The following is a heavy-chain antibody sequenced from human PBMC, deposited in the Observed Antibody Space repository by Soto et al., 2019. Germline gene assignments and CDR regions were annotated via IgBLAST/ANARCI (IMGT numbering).Heavy chain of an antibody. CDR2: IIPIFGTA. CDR1: GGTFSSYA. V-gene: IGHV1-69*05. CDR3: ARGGGWYDYGMDV. D-gene: IGHD3-10*01. J-gene: IGHJ6*02. Sequence: SVKVSCKASGGTFSSYAIRWVRQAPGQGLEWMGGIIPIFGTADYAQKCQGRVTMTRDTSTSTVYMELSSLRSEDTAVYYCARGGGWYDYGMDVWGQGTTVTVSS.